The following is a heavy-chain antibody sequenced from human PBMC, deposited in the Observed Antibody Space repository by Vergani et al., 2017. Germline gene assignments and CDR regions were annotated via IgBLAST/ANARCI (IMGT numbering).Heavy chain of an antibody. V-gene: IGHV1-69*01. CDR1: GVTFSSYA. J-gene: IGHJ4*02. CDR3: ASTYYYDSSGSNDFDY. Sequence: QVQLVQSGAEVKKPGSSVKVSCKASGVTFSSYAISWVRQAPGQGLEWMGGIIPIVGTANYAQKFQGRVTITADESTSTAYMELSSLRSEDTAVYYCASTYYYDSSGSNDFDYWGQGTLVTVSS. CDR2: IIPIVGTA. D-gene: IGHD3-22*01.